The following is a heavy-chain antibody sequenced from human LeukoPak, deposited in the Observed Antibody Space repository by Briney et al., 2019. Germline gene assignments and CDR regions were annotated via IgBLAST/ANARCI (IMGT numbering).Heavy chain of an antibody. J-gene: IGHJ4*02. CDR1: GFTFSSYS. D-gene: IGHD5-18*01. CDR2: ISGSGGST. CDR3: AKDPESYSYNYFDY. V-gene: IGHV3-23*01. Sequence: GGSLRLSCAASGFTFSSYSMNWVRQAPGKGLEWVSAISGSGGSTYYADSVKGRFTISRDNSKNTLYLQMNSLRTEDTAVYYCAKDPESYSYNYFDYWGQGTLVTVSS.